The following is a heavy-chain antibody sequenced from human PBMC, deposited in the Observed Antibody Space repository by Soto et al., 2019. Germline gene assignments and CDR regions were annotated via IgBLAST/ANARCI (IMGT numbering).Heavy chain of an antibody. J-gene: IGHJ4*02. CDR2: ISAYNGNT. Sequence: QVQLVQSGAEVKKPGASVKVSCKASGYTFTSYGISWVRQAPGQGLEWMGWISAYNGNTKYAQKLQGRVTMTTDTTTSTAYMELRSLTSADTAVSYGAIDPPPVDYWGQGTLVTVSS. CDR3: AIDPPPVDY. CDR1: GYTFTSYG. V-gene: IGHV1-18*01.